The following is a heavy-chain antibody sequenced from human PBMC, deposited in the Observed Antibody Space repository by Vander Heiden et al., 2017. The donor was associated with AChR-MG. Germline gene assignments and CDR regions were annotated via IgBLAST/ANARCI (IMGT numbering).Heavy chain of an antibody. D-gene: IGHD3-3*01. V-gene: IGHV3-30*18. CDR2: ISYDGSNK. CDR1: GFTFSSYG. CDR3: AKDSPEWSFTWPNWFDP. Sequence: QVQLVESGGGVVQPGRSLRLSCAASGFTFSSYGMHWVRQAPGKGLEWVAVISYDGSNKYYADSVKGRFTISRDNSKNTLYLQMNSLRAEDTAVYYCAKDSPEWSFTWPNWFDPWGQGTLVTVSS. J-gene: IGHJ5*02.